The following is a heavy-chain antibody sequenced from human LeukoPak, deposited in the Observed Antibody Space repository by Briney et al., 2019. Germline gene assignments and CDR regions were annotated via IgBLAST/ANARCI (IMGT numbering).Heavy chain of an antibody. CDR2: ISAYNGNT. J-gene: IGHJ3*02. V-gene: IGHV1-18*01. CDR1: GYTFTSYG. Sequence: ASVKVSCKASGYTFTSYGISWVRQAPGQGLEWMGWISAYNGNTNYAQKLQGRVTMTTDTSTSTAYMELRSLRSDDTAVYYCARDVTLPTDFDWLEDAFDIWGQGTMVTVSS. D-gene: IGHD3-9*01. CDR3: ARDVTLPTDFDWLEDAFDI.